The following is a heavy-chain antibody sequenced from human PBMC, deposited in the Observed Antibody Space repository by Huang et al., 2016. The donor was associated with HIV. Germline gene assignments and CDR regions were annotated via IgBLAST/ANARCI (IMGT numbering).Heavy chain of an antibody. CDR3: ARTAYSYGFRQGHNWFDP. CDR2: IIPIFGTA. Sequence: QVLLVQSGAEVRKPGSSVKVSCTAFGGTFSSYAISWVRQAPGQGLEWMGGIIPIFGTANYTQKFQGRVTITVDESTNTGYMELTRLTSEDTAVYYCARTAYSYGFRQGHNWFDPWGQGTPVTVSS. J-gene: IGHJ5*02. V-gene: IGHV1-69*13. CDR1: GGTFSSYA. D-gene: IGHD5-18*01.